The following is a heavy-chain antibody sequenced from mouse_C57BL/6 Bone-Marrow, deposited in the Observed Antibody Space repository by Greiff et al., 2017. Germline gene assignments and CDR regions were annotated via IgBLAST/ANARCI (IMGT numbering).Heavy chain of an antibody. J-gene: IGHJ3*01. Sequence: VQLVESGAELVRPGASVTLSCKASGYTFTDYEMHWVKQTPVHGLEWIGAIDPETGGTAYNQKFKGKAILTADKSSSTAYMELRSLTSEDSAVYYCTREGFYGSSLFAYWGQGTLVTVSA. CDR3: TREGFYGSSLFAY. CDR2: IDPETGGT. CDR1: GYTFTDYE. V-gene: IGHV1-15*01. D-gene: IGHD1-1*01.